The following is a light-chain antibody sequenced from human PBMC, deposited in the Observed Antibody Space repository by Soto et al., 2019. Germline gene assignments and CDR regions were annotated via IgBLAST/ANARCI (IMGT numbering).Light chain of an antibody. V-gene: IGLV2-14*01. CDR2: DVS. CDR1: SSDVGAYNY. CDR3: SSYTTSRTVV. Sequence: QSVRTQPASVSGSPGQSITISCTGTSSDVGAYNYVSWYQQHPGKAPKLMIHDVSNRPSGISNRFSGSKSGNTASLTISGLQAEDEADYYCSSYTTSRTVVFGGGTQLTVL. J-gene: IGLJ2*01.